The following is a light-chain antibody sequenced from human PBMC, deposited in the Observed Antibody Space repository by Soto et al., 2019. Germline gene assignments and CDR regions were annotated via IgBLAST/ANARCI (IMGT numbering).Light chain of an antibody. CDR2: GAS. J-gene: IGKJ1*01. CDR1: QSVRSSF. CDR3: QHYGSSLT. V-gene: IGKV3-20*01. Sequence: EIVLTQSPGTLSLSPGERATLSCRASQSVRSSFLAWYQQKPGQAPRLLIYGASSRAPGIPDRFSGSGSGTDFTLTITRLEPEDFAVYYCQHYGSSLTFGQGTKVEIK.